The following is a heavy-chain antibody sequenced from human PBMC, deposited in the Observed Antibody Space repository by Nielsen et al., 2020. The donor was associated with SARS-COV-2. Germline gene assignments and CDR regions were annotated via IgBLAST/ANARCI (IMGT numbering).Heavy chain of an antibody. J-gene: IGHJ6*02. D-gene: IGHD2-21*02. CDR2: ISYDGSNK. V-gene: IGHV3-30*03. CDR1: GFTFSSYG. Sequence: GGSLRLSCAASGFTFSSYGMHWVRQAPGKGLEWVAVISYDGSNKYYADSVKGRFTISRDNSKNTLYLQMNSLRAEDTAVYYCAWVTLNPNYYYYYGMDVWGQGTTVTVSS. CDR3: AWVTLNPNYYYYYGMDV.